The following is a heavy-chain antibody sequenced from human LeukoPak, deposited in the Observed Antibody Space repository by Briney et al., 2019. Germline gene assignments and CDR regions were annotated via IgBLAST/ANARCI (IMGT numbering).Heavy chain of an antibody. CDR3: ARWDAHYYEGDNWFEP. CDR2: IAPVFTTA. Sequence: ASVKVSCKASGGTFSSYAITWVRQAPGQGLEWIGGIAPVFTTADYAQKFQDRVTITADESTGTAYMELSSLTSEDAGMYYCARWDAHYYEGDNWFEPWGQGTLVTVSS. V-gene: IGHV1-69*13. J-gene: IGHJ5*02. CDR1: GGTFSSYA. D-gene: IGHD3-16*01.